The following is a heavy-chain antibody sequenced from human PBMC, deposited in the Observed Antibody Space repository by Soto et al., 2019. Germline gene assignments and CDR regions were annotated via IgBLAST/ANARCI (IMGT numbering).Heavy chain of an antibody. Sequence: ASVKVSCKASGYTFTSYAMHWVRQAPGQRLEWMGWINAGNGNTKYSQKFQGRVTITRDTSASTAYMELSSLRSEDTAVYYCAREAMMIDASFDYWGQGTLVTVSS. D-gene: IGHD2-2*01. CDR2: INAGNGNT. J-gene: IGHJ4*02. CDR1: GYTFTSYA. CDR3: AREAMMIDASFDY. V-gene: IGHV1-3*01.